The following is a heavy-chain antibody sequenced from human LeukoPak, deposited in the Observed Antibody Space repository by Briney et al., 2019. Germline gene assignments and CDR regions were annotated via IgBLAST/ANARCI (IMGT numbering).Heavy chain of an antibody. D-gene: IGHD2-21*01. V-gene: IGHV3-23*01. CDR3: AKIPFGETFDY. CDR1: GFTFSSYG. J-gene: IGHJ4*02. Sequence: GGSLRLSCAASGFTFSSYGISWVRQAPGKGLEWVSAISGSGGSTYYADSVKGRFTISGDNSKNTLYLQMNSLRAEDTAVYYCAKIPFGETFDYWGQGTLVTVSS. CDR2: ISGSGGST.